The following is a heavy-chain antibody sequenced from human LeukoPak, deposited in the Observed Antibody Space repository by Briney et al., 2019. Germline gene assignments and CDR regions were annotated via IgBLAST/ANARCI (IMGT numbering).Heavy chain of an antibody. CDR2: IIPIFGTA. V-gene: IGHV1-69*06. Sequence: ASVKVSCKASGGTFSSYAISWVRQAPGQGLEWMGGIIPIFGTANYAQKFQGRVTITADKSTSTAYMELSSLRSEDTAVYYCARALVASSGPPYLYFDYWGQGTLVTVSS. CDR3: ARALVASSGPPYLYFDY. J-gene: IGHJ4*02. D-gene: IGHD3-22*01. CDR1: GGTFSSYA.